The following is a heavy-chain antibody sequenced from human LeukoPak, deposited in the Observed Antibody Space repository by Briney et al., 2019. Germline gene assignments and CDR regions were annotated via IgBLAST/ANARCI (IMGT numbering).Heavy chain of an antibody. J-gene: IGHJ5*02. D-gene: IGHD1-26*01. V-gene: IGHV3-48*01. CDR1: GFTFSSYS. CDR2: ISSSSTI. CDR3: ARDGRVGATHSWFDP. Sequence: PEGSLRLSCAASGFTFSSYSMNWVRQAPGKGLEWVSYISSSSTIYYADSVKGRFTISRDNAKNSLYLQMNSLRAEDTAVYYCARDGRVGATHSWFDPWGQGTLVTVSS.